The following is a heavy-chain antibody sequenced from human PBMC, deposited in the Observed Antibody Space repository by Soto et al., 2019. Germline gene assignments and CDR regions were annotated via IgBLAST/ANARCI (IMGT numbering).Heavy chain of an antibody. Sequence: QVQLQQWGAGLLKPSETLSLTCAVYGGSFSGYYWSWIRQPPGKDLEWIGEINHSGSTNYNPSLKSRVSISVDTSKNQFSLELSSVTAADTAVYYCARGLRAGRSWYLAFDYWGQGTLVTVSS. CDR1: GGSFSGYY. J-gene: IGHJ4*02. V-gene: IGHV4-34*01. CDR2: INHSGST. CDR3: ARGLRAGRSWYLAFDY. D-gene: IGHD6-13*01.